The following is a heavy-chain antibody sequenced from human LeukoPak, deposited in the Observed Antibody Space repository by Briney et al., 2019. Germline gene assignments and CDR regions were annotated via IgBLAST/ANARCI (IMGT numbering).Heavy chain of an antibody. CDR3: ARGYNSGFDY. V-gene: IGHV4-34*01. CDR2: INHSGST. D-gene: IGHD1-20*01. CDR1: GGSFSGYY. J-gene: IGHJ4*02. Sequence: SETLSLTCAVYGGSFSGYYWSGIRQPPGKGLEWIGEINHSGSTNYNPSLKSRVTISVDTSKNQFSLKLSSVTAADTAVYYCARGYNSGFDYWGQGTLVTVSS.